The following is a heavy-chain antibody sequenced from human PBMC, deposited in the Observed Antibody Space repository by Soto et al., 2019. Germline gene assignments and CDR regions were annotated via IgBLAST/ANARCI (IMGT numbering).Heavy chain of an antibody. D-gene: IGHD6-13*01. CDR2: IWYDGSNK. V-gene: IGHV3-33*01. Sequence: GGSLRLSCAASGFTFSSYGMHWVRQATGKGLEWVAVIWYDGSNKYYADSVKGRFTISRDNSKNTLYLQMNSLRAEDTAVYYCARDFAGSSWYGSWFDPWGQGTLVTVSS. CDR1: GFTFSSYG. CDR3: ARDFAGSSWYGSWFDP. J-gene: IGHJ5*02.